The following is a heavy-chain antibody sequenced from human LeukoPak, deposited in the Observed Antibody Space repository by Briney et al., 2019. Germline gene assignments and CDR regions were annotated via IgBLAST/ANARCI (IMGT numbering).Heavy chain of an antibody. Sequence: GGSLRLSCAASGFTFSSYSMDWVRQVPGKGLEWVSYITSSGSTIYYADSVKGRFTISRDNSKSSLYLQMNSLIAEDTAVYYCARDRDWVSDAFDIWGQGTMVTVSS. J-gene: IGHJ3*02. D-gene: IGHD6-13*01. CDR1: GFTFSSYS. CDR3: ARDRDWVSDAFDI. CDR2: ITSSGSTI. V-gene: IGHV3-48*01.